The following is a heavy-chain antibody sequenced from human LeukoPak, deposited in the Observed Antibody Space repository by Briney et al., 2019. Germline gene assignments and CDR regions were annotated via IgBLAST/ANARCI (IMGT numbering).Heavy chain of an antibody. V-gene: IGHV4-4*07. Sequence: SETLSLTCTVSGASISSYYWSWIRQPAGKRLEWIGRIYTSGITNYNPSLKSRVTMSVDMSKSQFSLKLSSVTAADTAVYYCARVADSYWGQGTLVTVSS. CDR1: GASISSYY. CDR2: IYTSGIT. CDR3: ARVADSY. J-gene: IGHJ4*02.